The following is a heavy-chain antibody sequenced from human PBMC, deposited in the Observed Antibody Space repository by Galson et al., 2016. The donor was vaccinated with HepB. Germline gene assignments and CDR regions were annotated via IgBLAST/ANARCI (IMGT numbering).Heavy chain of an antibody. Sequence: SETLSLTCTVSGGSISSYYWSWIRQPPGKGLEWIGYIYYSGSTNYNPSLKSRVTISVDTSKNQFSLKLSSVTAADTAVYYCVRTTRSYFDYWGQGTLVTVSS. CDR3: VRTTRSYFDY. CDR2: IYYSGST. J-gene: IGHJ4*02. D-gene: IGHD1-1*01. V-gene: IGHV4-59*01. CDR1: GGSISSYY.